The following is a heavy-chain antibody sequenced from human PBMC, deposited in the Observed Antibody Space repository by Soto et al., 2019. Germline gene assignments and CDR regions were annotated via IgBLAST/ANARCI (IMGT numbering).Heavy chain of an antibody. Sequence: SETLSLTCPVSGCSISSSSYCWGWIRQPPGKGLEWIGSIYYSGSTYYNPSLKSRVTISVDTSKNQFSLKLSSVTAADTAVYYCARPLGSGWPFDYWGQGTLVTVSS. CDR3: ARPLGSGWPFDY. J-gene: IGHJ4*02. V-gene: IGHV4-39*01. CDR2: IYYSGST. D-gene: IGHD6-19*01. CDR1: GCSISSSSYC.